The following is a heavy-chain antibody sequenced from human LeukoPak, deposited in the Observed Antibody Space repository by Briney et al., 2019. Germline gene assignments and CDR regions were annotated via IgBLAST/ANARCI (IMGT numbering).Heavy chain of an antibody. CDR2: IYYSGST. J-gene: IGHJ2*01. D-gene: IGHD3-10*01. CDR3: ARPAVDFVNYYGSGSHRRRSWYFDL. CDR1: GGSISSSSYY. Sequence: SETLSLTCTVSGGSISSSSYYWGWIRQPPGKGLEWIGSIYYSGSTYYNPSLKSRVTISVDTSKNQFSLKLSSVTAADTAVYYCARPAVDFVNYYGSGSHRRRSWYFDLWGRGTLVTVSS. V-gene: IGHV4-39*07.